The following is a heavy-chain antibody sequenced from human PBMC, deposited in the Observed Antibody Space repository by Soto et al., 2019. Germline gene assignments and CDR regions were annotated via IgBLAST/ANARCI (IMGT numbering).Heavy chain of an antibody. Sequence: QVQLVESGGGVVQPGRSLRLSCAASGFTFSSYGMHWVRQAPGKGLEGVAVISYDGSNKYYADSVKGRFTISRDNSKNTLYLQMNSLRAEDTAVYYCAKAYSYGYYYYGMDVWGQGTTVTVSS. V-gene: IGHV3-30*18. J-gene: IGHJ6*02. CDR3: AKAYSYGYYYYGMDV. CDR1: GFTFSSYG. D-gene: IGHD5-18*01. CDR2: ISYDGSNK.